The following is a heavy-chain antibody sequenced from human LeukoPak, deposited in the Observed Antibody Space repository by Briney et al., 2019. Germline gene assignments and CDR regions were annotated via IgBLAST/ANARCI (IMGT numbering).Heavy chain of an antibody. D-gene: IGHD5-12*01. CDR3: AKGAYDYIEIAYFDS. CDR1: GFTSTKYA. CDR2: LIGSSGST. V-gene: IGHV3-23*01. Sequence: GSLRLSCAASGFTSTKYAMNWVRQAPGKGLEWVSVLIGSSGSTDYADSVKGRFTMSRDISKNTLFLQMNSLRAEDTAIYYCAKGAYDYIEIAYFDSWGQGTLVTVSS. J-gene: IGHJ4*02.